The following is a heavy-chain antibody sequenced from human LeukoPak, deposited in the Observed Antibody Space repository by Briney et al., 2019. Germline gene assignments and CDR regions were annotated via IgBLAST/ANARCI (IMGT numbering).Heavy chain of an antibody. CDR2: INPNSGGT. CDR3: AASGSERSRDY. Sequence: ASVKVSCKASGYTFTSHYMHWVRQAPGQGLEWMGWINPNSGGTKYAQKFQGRVTMTRDTSISTAYMELSRLRSDDTAVYYCAASGSERSRDYWGQGTLVTVSS. D-gene: IGHD1-26*01. J-gene: IGHJ4*02. V-gene: IGHV1-2*02. CDR1: GYTFTSHY.